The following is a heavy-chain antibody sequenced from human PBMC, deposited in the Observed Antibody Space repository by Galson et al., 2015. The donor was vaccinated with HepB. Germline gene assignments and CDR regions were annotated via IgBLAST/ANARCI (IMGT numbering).Heavy chain of an antibody. CDR1: GFTFSSYG. J-gene: IGHJ6*02. D-gene: IGHD2-15*01. Sequence: SLRLSCAASGFTFSSYGMHWVRQAPGKGLEWVAVISYDGSNKYYADSVKGRFTISRDNSKNTLYLQMNSLRAEDTAVYYCAKPGECSGGSCYSLPKWPYYYYGMDVWGQGTTVTVSS. CDR2: ISYDGSNK. CDR3: AKPGECSGGSCYSLPKWPYYYYGMDV. V-gene: IGHV3-30*18.